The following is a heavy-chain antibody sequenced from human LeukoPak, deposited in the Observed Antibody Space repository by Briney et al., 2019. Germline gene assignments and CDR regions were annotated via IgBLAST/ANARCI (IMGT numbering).Heavy chain of an antibody. D-gene: IGHD5-24*01. J-gene: IGHJ4*02. Sequence: SETLSLTCTVSGDSISGYYWSWIRQPPGKGLEWIGYMYNSVNTKYNPSLKSRVTISGDTSKNQFSLKLSSVTAADTAVYYCARVRDGNDIDYWGQGTLVTVSS. CDR1: GDSISGYY. CDR3: ARVRDGNDIDY. V-gene: IGHV4-59*08. CDR2: MYNSVNT.